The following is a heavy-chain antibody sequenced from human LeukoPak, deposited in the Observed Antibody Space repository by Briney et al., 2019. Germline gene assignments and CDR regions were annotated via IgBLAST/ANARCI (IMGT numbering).Heavy chain of an antibody. Sequence: SVKVSCKASGGTFSSYAISWVRQAPGQGLEWMGGIIPIFGTANYAQKFQGRVTITVDESTSTAYMELSSLRSEDTAVYYCAREARIAAAGPPDWFDPWGQGTLVTVSS. CDR3: AREARIAAAGPPDWFDP. CDR2: IIPIFGTA. D-gene: IGHD6-13*01. CDR1: GGTFSSYA. V-gene: IGHV1-69*13. J-gene: IGHJ5*02.